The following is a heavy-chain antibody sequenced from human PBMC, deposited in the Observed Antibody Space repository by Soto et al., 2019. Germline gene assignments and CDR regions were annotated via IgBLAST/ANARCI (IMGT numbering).Heavy chain of an antibody. CDR1: GGSVSSGSYY. J-gene: IGHJ5*02. V-gene: IGHV4-61*01. D-gene: IGHD2-2*01. CDR2: IYYSGST. CDR3: ARHAPHRNWFDP. Sequence: SETLSLTCTVSGGSVSSGSYYWSWIRQPPGKGLEWIGYIYYSGSTNYNPSLKSRVTISVDTSKNQLSLKLSSVTAADTAVYYCARHAPHRNWFDPWGQGTLVTVSS.